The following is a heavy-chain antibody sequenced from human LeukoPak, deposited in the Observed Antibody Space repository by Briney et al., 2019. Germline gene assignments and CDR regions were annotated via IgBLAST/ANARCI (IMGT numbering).Heavy chain of an antibody. CDR2: ISAYSGDT. Sequence: ASVKVSCKASGYRFTDYGSSWVRQVRGQGLEWIGWISAYSGDTDYAQRFQDRDTMTTHISAGPAYMQIRSLTPDDTAVYYCARDLGEGARSDFDPWGKGTLVAVSS. J-gene: IGHJ5*02. CDR1: GYRFTDYG. V-gene: IGHV1-18*01. D-gene: IGHD1-26*01. CDR3: ARDLGEGARSDFDP.